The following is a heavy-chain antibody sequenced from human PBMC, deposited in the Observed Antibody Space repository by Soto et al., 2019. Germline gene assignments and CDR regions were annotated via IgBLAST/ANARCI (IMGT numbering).Heavy chain of an antibody. D-gene: IGHD3-16*02. J-gene: IGHJ4*02. V-gene: IGHV3-33*01. CDR1: GFTFSSYG. Sequence: PGGSLRLSCAASGFTFSSYGMHWVRQAPGKGLEWVAVIWYDGSNKYYADSVKGRFTISRDNSKNTLYLQMNSLRAEDTAVYYCARELITFGGVIEKYFDYWGQGTLVTVSS. CDR3: ARELITFGGVIEKYFDY. CDR2: IWYDGSNK.